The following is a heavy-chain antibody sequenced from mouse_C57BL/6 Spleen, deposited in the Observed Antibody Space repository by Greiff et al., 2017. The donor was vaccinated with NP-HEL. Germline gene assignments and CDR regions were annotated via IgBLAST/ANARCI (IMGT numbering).Heavy chain of an antibody. Sequence: VQLQQSGPELVKPGASVKISCKASGYTFTDYYMNWVKQSHGKSLEWIGDINPNNGGTSYNQKFKGKATLTVDKSSSTAYMELRSLTSEDSAVYYCLIYYYGSPPVSNWGQGTTLTVSS. D-gene: IGHD1-1*01. V-gene: IGHV1-26*01. CDR3: LIYYYGSPPVSN. CDR1: GYTFTDYY. J-gene: IGHJ2*01. CDR2: INPNNGGT.